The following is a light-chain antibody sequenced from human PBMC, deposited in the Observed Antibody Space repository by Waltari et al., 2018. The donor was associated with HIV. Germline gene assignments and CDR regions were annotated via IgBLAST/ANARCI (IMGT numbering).Light chain of an antibody. Sequence: QSALTQPASVSGSPGQSIPISCTGPSSDVGGYNYVSWYQQHPGKAPRLMIYDVSTRPSGVSDRFSGSKSGDTASLTISGLQAEDEADYYCESYTSTSVWVFGGGTRLTVL. CDR1: SSDVGGYNY. CDR2: DVS. V-gene: IGLV2-14*03. CDR3: ESYTSTSVWV. J-gene: IGLJ3*02.